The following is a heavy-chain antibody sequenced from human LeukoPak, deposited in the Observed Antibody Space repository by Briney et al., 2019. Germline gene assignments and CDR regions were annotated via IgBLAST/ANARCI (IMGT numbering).Heavy chain of an antibody. J-gene: IGHJ5*02. Sequence: SETLSLTCTVSGVSISSSNSYWGWIRQPPGKGLEWIGSTYYSGNTYYNASLKSQVSISIDTSKNQFSLKLTSVTAADTAVHYCARGGWGVVVPAANGNWFDPWGQGTLVTVSS. CDR1: GVSISSSNSY. V-gene: IGHV4-39*01. D-gene: IGHD2-2*01. CDR2: TYYSGNT. CDR3: ARGGWGVVVPAANGNWFDP.